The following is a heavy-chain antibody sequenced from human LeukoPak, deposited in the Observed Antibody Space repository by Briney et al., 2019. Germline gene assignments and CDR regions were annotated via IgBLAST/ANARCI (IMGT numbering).Heavy chain of an antibody. Sequence: SETLSLTCAVSGGSISSGGYSWSWIRQPPGKGLEWIGYIYHSGSTYYNPSLKSRVTISVDRSKNQFSLKLSSVTAADTAVYYCARDFYYQDAFDIWGQGTMVTVSS. V-gene: IGHV4-30-2*01. CDR2: IYHSGST. CDR3: ARDFYYQDAFDI. CDR1: GGSISSGGYS. J-gene: IGHJ3*02. D-gene: IGHD1-26*01.